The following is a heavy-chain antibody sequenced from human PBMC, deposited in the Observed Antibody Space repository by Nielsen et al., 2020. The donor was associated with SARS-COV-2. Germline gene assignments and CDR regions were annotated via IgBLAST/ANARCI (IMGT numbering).Heavy chain of an antibody. V-gene: IGHV4-31*03. J-gene: IGHJ6*02. D-gene: IGHD3-9*01. CDR2: IYYSGNT. CDR1: DGSISSGGYY. Sequence: SETLSLTCTVSDGSISSGGYYWSWIRQHPGKGLEWIGYIYYSGNTYYNPSLKSRVTISADTSKNQFSLKLSSVTAADTAVYYCSSSRSDILTYYYGMDVWGQGTTVTVSS. CDR3: SSSRSDILTYYYGMDV.